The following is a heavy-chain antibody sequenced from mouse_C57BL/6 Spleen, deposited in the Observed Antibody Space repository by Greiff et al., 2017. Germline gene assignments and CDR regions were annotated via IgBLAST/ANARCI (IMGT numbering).Heavy chain of an antibody. V-gene: IGHV1-61*01. CDR2: IYPSDSET. Sequence: QVQLQQPGAELVRPGSSVKLSCKASGYTFTSYWMDWVKQRPGQGLEWIGNIYPSDSETHYNQKFKDKATLTVDKSSSTAYMQLSSLTSEDSAVDYCAREGYYGSSYYFDYWGQGTTRTVSS. CDR1: GYTFTSYW. CDR3: AREGYYGSSYYFDY. D-gene: IGHD1-1*01. J-gene: IGHJ2*01.